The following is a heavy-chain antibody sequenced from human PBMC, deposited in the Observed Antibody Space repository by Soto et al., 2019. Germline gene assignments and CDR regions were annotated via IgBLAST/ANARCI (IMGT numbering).Heavy chain of an antibody. CDR2: ISSSGSIT. Sequence: GGSLRLSCAASGFTLSDYYMSWIRQAPGKGLEWVSYISSSGSITYYAESVKGRSTVSRDNSKNTLYPQMNSLRAEDTAVYYCAKDRSRIAALAYFDYWGQGTLVTVSS. CDR3: AKDRSRIAALAYFDY. D-gene: IGHD6-6*01. J-gene: IGHJ4*02. V-gene: IGHV3-11*01. CDR1: GFTLSDYY.